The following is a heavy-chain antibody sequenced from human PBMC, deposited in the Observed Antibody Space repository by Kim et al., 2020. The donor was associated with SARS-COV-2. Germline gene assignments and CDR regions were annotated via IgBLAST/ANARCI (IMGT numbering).Heavy chain of an antibody. CDR1: GDSVSSNSAA. D-gene: IGHD3-9*01. CDR3: ASYDILTGPLDAFDI. J-gene: IGHJ3*02. V-gene: IGHV6-1*01. Sequence: SQTLSLTCAISGDSVSSNSAAWNWIRQSPSRGLEWLGRTYYRSKWYNDYAVSVKSQITINPDTSKNQFSLQLNSVTPEDTAVYYCASYDILTGPLDAFDIWGQGTMVTVSS. CDR2: TYYRSKWYN.